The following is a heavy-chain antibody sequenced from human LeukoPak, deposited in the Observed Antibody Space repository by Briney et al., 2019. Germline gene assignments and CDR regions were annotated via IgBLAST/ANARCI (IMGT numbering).Heavy chain of an antibody. V-gene: IGHV3-11*01. Sequence: PGGSLRLSCAASGFTFSDYHMSWIRQAPGKGLEWISYISKSGGAIYYADSVKGRFTGSRDNAKRSLYLQMNSLRAEDTAVYYCARDWWGPDVATSSNWFDPWGQGTLVTVSS. J-gene: IGHJ5*02. CDR1: GFTFSDYH. D-gene: IGHD2-15*01. CDR3: ARDWWGPDVATSSNWFDP. CDR2: ISKSGGAI.